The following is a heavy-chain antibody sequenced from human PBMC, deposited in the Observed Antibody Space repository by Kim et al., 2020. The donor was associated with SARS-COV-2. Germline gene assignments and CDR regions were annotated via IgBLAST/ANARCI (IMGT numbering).Heavy chain of an antibody. V-gene: IGHV3-53*01. Sequence: GGSLRLSCAATGFTISRNYMSWVRQAPGKGLEWVSMFYSGGNTYYAESVKGRFTISRDDIMNTLLLEMNDLRSDDAGVYYCARGSTYFSFDRWGQGTLAT. J-gene: IGHJ4*02. CDR3: ARGSTYFSFDR. CDR2: FYSGGNT. D-gene: IGHD3-10*01. CDR1: GFTISRNY.